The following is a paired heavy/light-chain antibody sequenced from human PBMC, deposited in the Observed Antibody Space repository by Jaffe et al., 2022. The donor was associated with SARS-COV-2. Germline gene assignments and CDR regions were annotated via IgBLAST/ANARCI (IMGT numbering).Light chain of an antibody. CDR1: QDISNY. Sequence: DIQMTQSPSSLSASVGDRVTITCQASQDISNYLNWYQQKPGKVPKLLIYDASKLEAGVPSRFSGSGSGTDFTFTITSLQPEDIATYYCQQYDNFPRTFGQGTKVEIK. CDR2: DAS. J-gene: IGKJ1*01. CDR3: QQYDNFPRT. V-gene: IGKV1-33*01.
Heavy chain of an antibody. J-gene: IGHJ6*02. CDR2: TWLHGFNK. CDR1: GFTFSNYV. CDR3: ARERVYYDILTSYGMDV. V-gene: IGHV3-33*01. Sequence: QVQLVESGGGVVQPGESLRLSCAASGFTFSNYVMHWVRQAPGKGLEWVAATWLHGFNKYYADPVKGRFTISRDNSKSTLYLEMNSLRDEDTAVYFCARERVYYDILTSYGMDVWGQGTTVTVSS. D-gene: IGHD3-9*01.